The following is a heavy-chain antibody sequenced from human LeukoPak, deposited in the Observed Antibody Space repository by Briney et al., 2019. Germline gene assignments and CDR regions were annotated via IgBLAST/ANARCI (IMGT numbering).Heavy chain of an antibody. V-gene: IGHV3-66*01. CDR1: GFTISSNY. CDR3: ARARDFDY. J-gene: IGHJ4*02. Sequence: GGSLRLSCAVSGFTISSNYMNRVRQTPGKGLEWVSLIYTGGSTYYADSVKGRFTISRDTSKNTLYLQMNSLRVEDTALYYCARARDFDYWGQGTLVTVSS. CDR2: IYTGGST.